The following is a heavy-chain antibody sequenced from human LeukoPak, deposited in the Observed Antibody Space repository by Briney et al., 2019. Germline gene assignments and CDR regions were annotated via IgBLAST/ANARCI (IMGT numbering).Heavy chain of an antibody. CDR1: GFTLSSYI. CDR3: ARRGPRYCTNGVCPNDAFDI. V-gene: IGHV3-48*01. J-gene: IGHJ3*02. D-gene: IGHD2-8*01. Sequence: GGALRLSCAASGFTLSSYIMNWVRQAPGKGLERVSYISSSNSTIYYADSVKGRFTISRDNAKNSLYLQMNSLRAEDTAVYYCARRGPRYCTNGVCPNDAFDIWGQGTMVTVSS. CDR2: ISSSNSTI.